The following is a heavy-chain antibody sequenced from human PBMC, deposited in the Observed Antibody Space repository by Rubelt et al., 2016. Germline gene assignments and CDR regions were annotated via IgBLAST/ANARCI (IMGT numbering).Heavy chain of an antibody. CDR2: IYHSGRT. J-gene: IGHJ5*02. V-gene: IGHV4-34*01. CDR3: ARVDSSGYPNNWFDP. CDR1: GGSFSGYY. D-gene: IGHD3-22*01. Sequence: QVQLQQWGAGLLKPSETLSLTCAVYGGSFSGYYWSWIRQPPGKGLEWIGSIYHSGRTYYNPSLKSRVTISVATSKNQFSLKLSSVTAADTAVYYCARVDSSGYPNNWFDPWGQGTLVTVSS.